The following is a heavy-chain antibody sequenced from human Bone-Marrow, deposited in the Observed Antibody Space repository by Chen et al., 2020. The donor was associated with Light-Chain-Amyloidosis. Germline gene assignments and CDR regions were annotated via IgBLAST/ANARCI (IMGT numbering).Heavy chain of an antibody. CDR2: ISAYNGNT. CDR1: GYTFTFYG. Sequence: QVQLVQSGAEVKKPGASVKVSCKASGYTFTFYGISWVRQAPGQGLEWMGWISAYNGNTNYAQRLQGSVTLTTDTSTNTAYMDLRSLRSDDTAVYYCARDYGAGSYYNYYYGMDVWGQGTTVTVSS. CDR3: ARDYGAGSYYNYYYGMDV. D-gene: IGHD3-10*01. V-gene: IGHV1-18*04. J-gene: IGHJ6*02.